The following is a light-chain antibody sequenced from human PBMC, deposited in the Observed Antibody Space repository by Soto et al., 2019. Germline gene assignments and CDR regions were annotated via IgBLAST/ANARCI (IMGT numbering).Light chain of an antibody. CDR2: DAS. CDR3: QQYNSYSRLT. Sequence: DIQMTQSPSTLSASVGDRVTITCRASQSISSWSAWYQQKPGKAPKRLIYDASSLESGVPSRFSGSGSATEFTLTISSLQPDDFATYYCQQYNSYSRLTFGGGTKVEI. J-gene: IGKJ4*01. V-gene: IGKV1-5*01. CDR1: QSISSW.